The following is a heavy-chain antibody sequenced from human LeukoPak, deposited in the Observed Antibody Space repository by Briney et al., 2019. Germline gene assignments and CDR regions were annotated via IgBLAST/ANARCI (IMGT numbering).Heavy chain of an antibody. CDR1: GFTFSTYS. D-gene: IGHD3-3*01. CDR2: IGDSGDTT. V-gene: IGHV3-23*01. Sequence: GGSLRLSCAASGFTFSTYSMTWVRQAPGKGLEWVSSIGDSGDTTYYADSVKGRFTISRDNSKKMLYLQMNSLRAEDTAVYYCAKDRAPSKRFFDFWGQGTLVTVSS. J-gene: IGHJ4*02. CDR3: AKDRAPSKRFFDF.